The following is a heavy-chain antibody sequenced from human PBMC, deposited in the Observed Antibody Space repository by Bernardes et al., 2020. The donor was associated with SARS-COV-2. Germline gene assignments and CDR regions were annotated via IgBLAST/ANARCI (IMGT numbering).Heavy chain of an antibody. D-gene: IGHD5-12*01. J-gene: IGHJ4*02. CDR3: ARGRLRVIYFDY. V-gene: IGHV1-2*02. CDR2: INPNSGGT. CDR1: GYTFTGYY. Sequence: ASVKVSCKASGYTFTGYYMHWVRQAPGQGLEWMGWINPNSGGTNYAQKFQGRVTMTRDTSISTAYMELSRLRSDDTAGYYCARGRLRVIYFDYWGQGTLVTVSS.